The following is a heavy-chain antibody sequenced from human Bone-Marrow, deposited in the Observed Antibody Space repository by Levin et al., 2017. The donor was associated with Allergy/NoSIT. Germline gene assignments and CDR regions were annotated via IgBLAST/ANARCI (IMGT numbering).Heavy chain of an antibody. D-gene: IGHD4/OR15-4a*01. CDR3: TAGLGLSDIDY. CDR1: GFTFSNAW. Sequence: TGGSLRLSCAASGFTFSNAWMTWVRQAPGKGLEWVGRIKLKTDGGTTDYAAPVKGRFTISRDDAENTLYLQMNSLKTEDTAVYYCTAGLGLSDIDYWGQGTLVTVSS. CDR2: IKLKTDGGTT. V-gene: IGHV3-15*01. J-gene: IGHJ4*02.